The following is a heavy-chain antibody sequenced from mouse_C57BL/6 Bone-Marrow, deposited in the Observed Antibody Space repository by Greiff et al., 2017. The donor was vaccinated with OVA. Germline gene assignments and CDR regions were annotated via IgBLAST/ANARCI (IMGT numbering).Heavy chain of an antibody. CDR3: AHYGSRLYLHY. Sequence: QVQLQQPGAELVRPGTSVKLSCKASGYTFTNYWMHWVKQRPGQGLEWIGVIAPSDSYINYNQKFKGRATLTVDTSSSTAYMHRSSLTSEDSAVYYCAHYGSRLYLHYWSQGTSLTVSS. V-gene: IGHV1-59*01. J-gene: IGHJ2*02. CDR2: IAPSDSYI. CDR1: GYTFTNYW. D-gene: IGHD1-1*01.